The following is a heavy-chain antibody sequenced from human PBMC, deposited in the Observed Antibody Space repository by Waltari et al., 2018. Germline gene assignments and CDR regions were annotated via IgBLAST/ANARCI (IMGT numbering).Heavy chain of an antibody. CDR3: ARADYGGTADYDY. Sequence: EVQLVESGGGLVQPGGSLRPSCSASGSPLSSPWMSWVRQAPGKGLEWLANIKEDGSEKYSVDSVKGRFTISRDNTQNSLFLQMNSLRAEDTAVYYCARADYGGTADYDYWGQGTQVTVSS. D-gene: IGHD4-17*01. J-gene: IGHJ4*02. CDR2: IKEDGSEK. CDR1: GSPLSSPW. V-gene: IGHV3-7*04.